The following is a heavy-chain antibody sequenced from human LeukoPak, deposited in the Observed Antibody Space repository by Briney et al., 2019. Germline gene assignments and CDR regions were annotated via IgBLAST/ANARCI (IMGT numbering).Heavy chain of an antibody. V-gene: IGHV3-74*01. CDR2: ISTDGYTT. CDR3: VVGGSPGY. D-gene: IGHD2-15*01. CDR1: GLAFGAYK. Sequence: QPGVSLRLSCAASGLAFGAYKMHWVRQAPRKGLVWVSRISTDGYTTDYSDFVQGRFTASRDNTKNTWSLEVDSLRAEDTAVYYCVVGGSPGYWGQGTLVTVSS. J-gene: IGHJ4*02.